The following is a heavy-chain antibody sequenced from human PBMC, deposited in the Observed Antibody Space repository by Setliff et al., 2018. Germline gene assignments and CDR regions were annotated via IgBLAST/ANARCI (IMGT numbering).Heavy chain of an antibody. V-gene: IGHV1-18*01. CDR1: GYTFTSYG. J-gene: IGHJ4*02. CDR3: ATEKFPGDWGDY. CDR2: ISAYNGKT. D-gene: IGHD2-21*01. Sequence: ASVKVSCKASGYTFTSYGFSWVRQAPGQGLEWMGWISAYNGKTKYAQKFQGRVTMTTDTSTRTAYMEVTSLRSADTSVYYCATEKFPGDWGDYWGQGTLVTVSS.